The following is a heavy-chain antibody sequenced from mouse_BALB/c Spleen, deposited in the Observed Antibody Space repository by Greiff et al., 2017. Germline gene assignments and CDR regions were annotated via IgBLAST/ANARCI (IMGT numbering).Heavy chain of an antibody. CDR2: SRNKANDYTT. CDR1: GFTFSDFY. V-gene: IGHV7-1*02. J-gene: IGHJ3*01. Sequence: EVMLVESGGGLVQPGGSLRLSCATSGFTFSDFYMEWVRQPPGKRLEWIAASRNKANDYTTEYSSSVKGRFIVSRDTSQSILYLQMNALRAEDTAVYYCARDARDYDLAYWGQGTLVTVSA. D-gene: IGHD2-4*01. CDR3: ARDARDYDLAY.